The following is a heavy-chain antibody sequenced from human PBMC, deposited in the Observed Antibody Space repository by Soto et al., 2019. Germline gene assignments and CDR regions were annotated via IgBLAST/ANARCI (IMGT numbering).Heavy chain of an antibody. J-gene: IGHJ4*02. V-gene: IGHV3-11*05. CDR2: ISGNTIYR. D-gene: IGHD6-13*01. CDR1: GFTFSDHY. Sequence: QVQLVESGGGLVKPGGSLRLSCATSGFTFSDHYMSWIRQAPGKGLEWVSYISGNTIYRNNADSVKGRFTISRDNAKNSLYLQMNSLRAEDTAVYYCVRDGEAAPGTLDNWGQGTLVTVSS. CDR3: VRDGEAAPGTLDN.